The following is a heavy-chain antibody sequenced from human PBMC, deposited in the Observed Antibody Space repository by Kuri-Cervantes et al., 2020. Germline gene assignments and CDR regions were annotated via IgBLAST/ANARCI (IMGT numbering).Heavy chain of an antibody. Sequence: TLSSTFTVLGAPFSGYVWSWIRQPPGKGLEWRGYIYYTGSTNYSPSLKSRVSISVDTSKNQFSLKLSSVTDADTAVYYCARDKRAARPGVYYYYYMDFWGKGTTVTVSS. CDR1: GAPFSGYV. D-gene: IGHD6-6*01. CDR2: IYYTGST. V-gene: IGHV4-59*01. CDR3: ARDKRAARPGVYYYYYMDF. J-gene: IGHJ6*03.